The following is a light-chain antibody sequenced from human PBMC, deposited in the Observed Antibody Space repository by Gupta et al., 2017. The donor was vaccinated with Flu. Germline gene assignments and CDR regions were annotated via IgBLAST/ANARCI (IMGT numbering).Light chain of an antibody. CDR1: SSDVGSYNL. CDR3: CSYAGSLFG. V-gene: IGLV2-11*01. J-gene: IGLJ1*01. CDR2: DVA. Sequence: QSALTQPRSVSGSPGQSVTISCTGTSSDVGSYNLVSWYQQHPGKAPKLMIYDVAERPSGVPDRFSGSKSGNTASLTISGLQAEDEADDYCCSYAGSLFGLGTGTRVTV.